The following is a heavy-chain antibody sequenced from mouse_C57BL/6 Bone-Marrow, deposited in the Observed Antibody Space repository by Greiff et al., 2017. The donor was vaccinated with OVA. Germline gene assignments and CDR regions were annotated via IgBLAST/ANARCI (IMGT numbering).Heavy chain of an antibody. Sequence: QVQLQESGPGLVQPSQSLSITCTVSGFSLTSYGVHWVRQSPGKGLEWLGVIWRGGSTDYNAAFMSRLSITKDNSKSQVFFKMNSLQADDTAIYYCAKNPYYYGSSYVEGAMDYWGQGTSVTVSS. CDR2: IWRGGST. D-gene: IGHD1-1*01. CDR3: AKNPYYYGSSYVEGAMDY. CDR1: GFSLTSYG. V-gene: IGHV2-5*01. J-gene: IGHJ4*01.